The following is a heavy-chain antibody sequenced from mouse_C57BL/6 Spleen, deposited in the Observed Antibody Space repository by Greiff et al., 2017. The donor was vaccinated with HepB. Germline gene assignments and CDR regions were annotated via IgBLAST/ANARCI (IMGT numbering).Heavy chain of an antibody. V-gene: IGHV3-6*01. J-gene: IGHJ2*01. CDR1: GYSITSGYY. CDR2: ISYDGSN. CDR3: ARDGGY. Sequence: EVKLMESGPGLVKPSQSLSLTCSVTGYSITSGYYWNWIRQFPGNKLEWMGYISYDGSNNYNPSLKNRISITRDTSKNQFFLKLNSVTTEDTATYYCARDGGYWGQGTTLTVSS.